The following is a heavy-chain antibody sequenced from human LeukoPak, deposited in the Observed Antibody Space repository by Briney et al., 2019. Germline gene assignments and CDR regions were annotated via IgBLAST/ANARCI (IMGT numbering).Heavy chain of an antibody. Sequence: GGSLRLSCAASGFTFSSYSMNWVRQAPGKGLEWVSSISSTSSYINYADSGKGRFTISRDNSKNTLYLQMNSLRAEDTAVYYCAKDLSGTLTYWGQGTLVTVSS. D-gene: IGHD1-26*01. CDR1: GFTFSSYS. V-gene: IGHV3-21*04. CDR3: AKDLSGTLTY. CDR2: ISSTSSYI. J-gene: IGHJ4*02.